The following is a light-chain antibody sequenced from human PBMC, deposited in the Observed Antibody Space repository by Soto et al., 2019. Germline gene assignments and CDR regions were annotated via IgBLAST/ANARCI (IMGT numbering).Light chain of an antibody. Sequence: EVVMTQSPATLSVSPGERATLSCGASQSVRSYLAWYQQKPGQAPRLLIHGASTRAPGIPARFSGSGSGTDFTLTISGLEPEDFAVYYCQQRSNWPRVTFGQGTRLEIK. V-gene: IGKV3-11*01. CDR2: GAS. CDR1: QSVRSY. CDR3: QQRSNWPRVT. J-gene: IGKJ5*01.